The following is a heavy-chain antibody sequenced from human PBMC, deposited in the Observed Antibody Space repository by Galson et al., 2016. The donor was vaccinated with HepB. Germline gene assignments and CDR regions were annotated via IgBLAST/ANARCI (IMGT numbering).Heavy chain of an antibody. D-gene: IGHD5-12*01. J-gene: IGHJ4*02. CDR3: TADRDIMAMKAYY. CDR2: IRSKTDGETT. V-gene: IGHV3-15*01. Sequence: SLRLSCAASGFTFTNAWMNWVRQAPGKGPEWVGRIRSKTDGETTEYAAPVKGRFTISRDDSKNTLYLQMNSLKTEGTALYYCTADRDIMAMKAYYWGQGTLVTVSS. CDR1: GFTFTNAW.